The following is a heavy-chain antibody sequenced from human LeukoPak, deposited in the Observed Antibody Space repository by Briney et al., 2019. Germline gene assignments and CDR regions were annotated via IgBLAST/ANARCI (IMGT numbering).Heavy chain of an antibody. CDR2: INHSGST. D-gene: IGHD6-19*01. CDR1: GGSFSGFY. CDR3: ARAPEFSSGWLLDY. V-gene: IGHV4-34*01. J-gene: IGHJ4*02. Sequence: SETLSLTCAVYGGSFSGFYSSWIPHPPGKGREWIGEINHSGSTNYNPSLKSRVTISVDTSKNQFSLKLSSVTAADTAVYYCARAPEFSSGWLLDYWGQGSLVTVSS.